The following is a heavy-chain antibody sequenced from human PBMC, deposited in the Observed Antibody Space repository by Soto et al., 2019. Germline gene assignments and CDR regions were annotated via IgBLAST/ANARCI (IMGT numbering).Heavy chain of an antibody. CDR2: IRQDGSHK. CDR3: AGERGGPTTSAFDI. Sequence: EVQLVESGGGLVQPGGSLRLSCAASGFTFNSYYMTWVRQAPGKGLEWVANIRQDGSHKYYVGSVKGRFTISRDNAKKSLYLQMNSLRAEDTAVYYCAGERGGPTTSAFDIWGQGTMVTVSS. D-gene: IGHD1-26*01. CDR1: GFTFNSYY. J-gene: IGHJ3*02. V-gene: IGHV3-7*04.